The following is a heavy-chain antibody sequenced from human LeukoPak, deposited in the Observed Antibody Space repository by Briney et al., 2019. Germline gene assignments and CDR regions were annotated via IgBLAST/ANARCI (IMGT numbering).Heavy chain of an antibody. J-gene: IGHJ3*02. D-gene: IGHD6-13*01. CDR1: GGSISSFY. Sequence: PSETLSLTCTVSGGSISSFYWSWIRQPPGKGLEWIGYIYYSGSTNYNPSLKSRVTISVDTSKNQFSLKLSSVTAADTAVYYCARVWAYTAAGSAFDIWGQGTMVTVSS. CDR3: ARVWAYTAAGSAFDI. CDR2: IYYSGST. V-gene: IGHV4-59*01.